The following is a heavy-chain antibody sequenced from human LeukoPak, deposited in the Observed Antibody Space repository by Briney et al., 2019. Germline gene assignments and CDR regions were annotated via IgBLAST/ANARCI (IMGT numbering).Heavy chain of an antibody. J-gene: IGHJ3*02. CDR1: GGTFSSYA. D-gene: IGHD6-13*01. CDR3: ARSRIAVAGIIGHAFDI. V-gene: IGHV1-69*06. CDR2: INPIFGTG. Sequence: SVKVSCKASGGTFSSYAISWVRQAPGQGLEWMGRINPIFGTGNYAQKFQGRVTITADKSTSTAYMELSSLRSEDTAVYYCARSRIAVAGIIGHAFDIWGQGTMVTVSS.